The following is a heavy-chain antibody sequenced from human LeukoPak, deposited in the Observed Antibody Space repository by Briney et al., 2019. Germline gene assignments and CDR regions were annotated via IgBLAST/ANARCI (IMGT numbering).Heavy chain of an antibody. CDR3: ARDYYYDSSGHSPLDY. J-gene: IGHJ4*02. CDR2: INPNSGGT. V-gene: IGHV1-2*02. D-gene: IGHD3-22*01. CDR1: GCTFTGYY. Sequence: ASVKVSCKASGCTFTGYYMHWVRQAPGQGLEWMGWINPNSGGTNYAQKFQGRVTMTRDTSISTAYMELSRLRSDDTAVYYCARDYYYDSSGHSPLDYWGQGTLVTVSS.